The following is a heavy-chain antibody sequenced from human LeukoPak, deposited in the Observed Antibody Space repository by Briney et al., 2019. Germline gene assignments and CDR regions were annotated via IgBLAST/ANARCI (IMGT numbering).Heavy chain of an antibody. CDR2: ISNGGSAT. Sequence: GGSLRFSCVASGYTFSPYWMSWVRQTPGKGLEWVASISNGGSATYYVDTVRGRFTISRDDAKNSLFLQVNGLGADDTAVYYCTRENYVPDSWGQGTLVTVSS. D-gene: IGHD3-10*02. J-gene: IGHJ4*02. CDR1: GYTFSPYW. CDR3: TRENYVPDS. V-gene: IGHV3-7*03.